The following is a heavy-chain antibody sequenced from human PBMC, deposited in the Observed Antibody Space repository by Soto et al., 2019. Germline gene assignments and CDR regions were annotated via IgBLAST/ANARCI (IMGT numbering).Heavy chain of an antibody. CDR3: ARLHSSSDMDV. D-gene: IGHD6-6*01. V-gene: IGHV1-46*01. J-gene: IGHJ6*02. Sequence: GSVKVSCNASGYTFTSYYMHWVRQAPGEGLEWMGIINPSGGSTSYAQKFQGRVTMTRDTSTSTVYMELSSLRSEDTAVYYCARLHSSSDMDVWGQGTTVTVSS. CDR2: INPSGGST. CDR1: GYTFTSYY.